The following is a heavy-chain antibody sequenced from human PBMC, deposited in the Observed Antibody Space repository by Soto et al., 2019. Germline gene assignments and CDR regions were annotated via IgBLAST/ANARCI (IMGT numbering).Heavy chain of an antibody. CDR1: GGTFNTYA. D-gene: IGHD3-10*01. CDR2: IYPMFGAA. V-gene: IGHV1-69*19. Sequence: QVQLVQSGAEMKKPGSSVKVSCQSSGGTFNTYAMNWVRQAPGQGPEWMGDIYPMFGAANYAPKFQGRVTITADESTGTSYMQSSSLTSEDTALYFCAREVQVQTPAFVYWGPGTLVTVSS. J-gene: IGHJ4*02. CDR3: AREVQVQTPAFVY.